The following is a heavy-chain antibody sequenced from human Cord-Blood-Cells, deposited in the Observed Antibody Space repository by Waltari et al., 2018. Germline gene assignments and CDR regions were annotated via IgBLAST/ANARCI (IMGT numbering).Heavy chain of an antibody. Sequence: QVQLVQSGAEVKKPGSSVKVSCKASGGTFSSYAIRWVRQDPGQGLEWMGRIIPILGIANYAQKFQGRVTITADKSTSTAYMELSSLRFEDTAVYYCARGTVTTGRYYYYMDVWGKGTTVTVSS. CDR3: ARGTVTTGRYYYYMDV. CDR1: GGTFSSYA. V-gene: IGHV1-69*09. D-gene: IGHD4-17*01. J-gene: IGHJ6*03. CDR2: IIPILGIA.